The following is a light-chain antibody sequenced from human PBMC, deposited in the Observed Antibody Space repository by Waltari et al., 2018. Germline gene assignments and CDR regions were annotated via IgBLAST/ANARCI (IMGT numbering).Light chain of an antibody. J-gene: IGLJ1*01. CDR1: SSDVGAYNY. CDR2: DVS. Sequence: QSALTQPRSVSGSPGQSVTISCTGTSSDVGAYNYVSWYQQYPGKAPKLMIYDVSERPSGVPDLFSGFKSGNTASLTISGLQAEDEADYSCCSYAGRFIVYIFGTGTEVTVL. CDR3: CSYAGRFIVYI. V-gene: IGLV2-11*01.